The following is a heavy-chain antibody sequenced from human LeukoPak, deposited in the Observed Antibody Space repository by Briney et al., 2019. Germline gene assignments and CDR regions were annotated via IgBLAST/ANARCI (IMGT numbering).Heavy chain of an antibody. D-gene: IGHD6-6*01. J-gene: IGHJ4*02. CDR1: GFTFSSYG. CDR3: ARDGAPYSSSSGDY. Sequence: GRCLRLSCAASGFTFSSYGMHWVRQAPGKGLEWVAVIWYDGSNKYYADSVKGRFTISRDNSKNTLYLQMNSLRAEDTAVYYCARDGAPYSSSSGDYWGQGTLVTVSS. V-gene: IGHV3-33*01. CDR2: IWYDGSNK.